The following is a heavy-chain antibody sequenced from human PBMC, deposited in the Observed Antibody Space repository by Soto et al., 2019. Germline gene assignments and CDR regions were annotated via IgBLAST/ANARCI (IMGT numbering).Heavy chain of an antibody. V-gene: IGHV1-46*03. CDR3: ATVVATITPPEDY. CDR1: GYTFTSYY. D-gene: IGHD5-12*01. Sequence: QVQLVQSGAEVKKPGASVKVSCKASGYTFTSYYMHWVRQAPGQGLEWMGIINPSGGSTSYAQKFQGRVTMTRDTSTGTVYMELSSLRSEDTAVYYCATVVATITPPEDYWGQGTLVTVSS. J-gene: IGHJ4*02. CDR2: INPSGGST.